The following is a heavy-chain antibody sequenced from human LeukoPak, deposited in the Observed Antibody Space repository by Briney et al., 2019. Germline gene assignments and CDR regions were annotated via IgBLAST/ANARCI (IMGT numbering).Heavy chain of an antibody. CDR2: IYYNGNT. Sequence: SETLSLTCTVSGGSISPYYWSWIRQPPGRGLEYIGHIYYNGNTNYNPSLKSRVTISVDTSKNQFSLKLSSVTAADTAVYYCARVIVGATGFDYWGQGTLVTVSS. CDR3: ARVIVGATGFDY. CDR1: GGSISPYY. D-gene: IGHD1-26*01. V-gene: IGHV4-59*12. J-gene: IGHJ4*02.